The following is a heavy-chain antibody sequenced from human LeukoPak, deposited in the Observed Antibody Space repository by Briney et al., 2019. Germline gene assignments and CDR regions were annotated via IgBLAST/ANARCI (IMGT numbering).Heavy chain of an antibody. CDR1: GFTFKNYW. CDR3: TRGYSISSEAHYGMDV. V-gene: IGHV3-74*01. CDR2: LSNDGSST. J-gene: IGHJ6*02. D-gene: IGHD6-6*01. Sequence: GGSLRLSCAASGFTFKNYWMNWVRQAPGKGLVSVSRLSNDGSSTGYVDSVKGRFTISRDNAKNTVYLQVNSLRAEDTAVYYCTRGYSISSEAHYGMDVWGQGTAVTVSS.